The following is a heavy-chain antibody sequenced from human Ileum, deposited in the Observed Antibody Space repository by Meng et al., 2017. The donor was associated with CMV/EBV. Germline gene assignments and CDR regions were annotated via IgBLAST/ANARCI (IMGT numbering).Heavy chain of an antibody. V-gene: IGHV1-2*02. CDR2: INPNSGGT. J-gene: IGHJ6*02. Sequence: ASVKVSCKASGYTFTGYYMHWVRQAPGQGLEWMGWINPNSGGTNYAQKFQGRVTMTRDTSISTAYMELSRLRSDDTAVYCCAREDYSSSPYGMDVWGQGTTVTVSS. CDR3: AREDYSSSPYGMDV. CDR1: GYTFTGYY. D-gene: IGHD6-6*01.